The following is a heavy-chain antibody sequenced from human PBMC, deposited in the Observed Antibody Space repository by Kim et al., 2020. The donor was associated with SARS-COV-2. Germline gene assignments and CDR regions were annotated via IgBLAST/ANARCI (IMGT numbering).Heavy chain of an antibody. CDR2: ITYEGSKK. J-gene: IGHJ3*01. D-gene: IGHD1-20*01. CDR3: AKANVFLWSGIFHDDALDL. Sequence: GGSLRLSCAASGFTFNNYGMHWVRQAPGKGLEWVAVITYEGSKKHYADSVNGRFTISRDSFKNTMSLQMRGLTAEDTAVYYCAKANVFLWSGIFHDDALDLWGQGTMVTVSS. V-gene: IGHV3-30*18. CDR1: GFTFNNYG.